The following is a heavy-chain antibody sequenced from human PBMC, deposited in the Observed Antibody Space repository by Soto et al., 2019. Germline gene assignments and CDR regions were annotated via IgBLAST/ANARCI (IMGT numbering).Heavy chain of an antibody. CDR2: INTSIGTT. CDR1: GYTFTSQN. D-gene: IGHD1-26*01. Sequence: QVQLVQSGAEVKKPGASVKVSCKASGYTFTSQNMHWVRQAPGQGREWMGVINTSIGTTTYAQKFQRRVTMTSDTSTSSVYMEVSSLRSEDTAVYYCISTLGARFDSWGQGTLVTVSS. J-gene: IGHJ4*02. V-gene: IGHV1-46*03. CDR3: ISTLGARFDS.